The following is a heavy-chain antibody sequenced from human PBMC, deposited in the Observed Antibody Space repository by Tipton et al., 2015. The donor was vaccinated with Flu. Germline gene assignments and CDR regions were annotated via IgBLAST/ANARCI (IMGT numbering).Heavy chain of an antibody. J-gene: IGHJ4*02. Sequence: QLVQSGAEVKKTGASVTVSCKASGYSFSDYGISWIRQAPGQGLEWMGWVSAYTGHANYVQGVQGRVTMTTDTSTTTAYLEMRNLRSDDTAVYYCARTPPKGDIDYWGQGTLVTVSA. V-gene: IGHV1-18*01. CDR1: GYSFSDYG. CDR2: VSAYTGHA. CDR3: ARTPPKGDIDY. D-gene: IGHD3-16*01.